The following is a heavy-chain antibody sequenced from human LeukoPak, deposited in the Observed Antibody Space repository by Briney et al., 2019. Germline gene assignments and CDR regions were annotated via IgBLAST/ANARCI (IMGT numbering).Heavy chain of an antibody. D-gene: IGHD3-9*01. V-gene: IGHV4-39*01. CDR2: IYYSGST. J-gene: IGHJ3*02. Sequence: GSLRLSCAASGFTFSSYAMSWIRQPPGKGLEWIGSIYYSGSTYYNPSLKSRVTISVDTSKNQFSLKLSSVTAADTAVYYCARPPVYDILTGYHNDDAFDIWGQGTMVTVSS. CDR3: ARPPVYDILTGYHNDDAFDI. CDR1: GFTFSSYA.